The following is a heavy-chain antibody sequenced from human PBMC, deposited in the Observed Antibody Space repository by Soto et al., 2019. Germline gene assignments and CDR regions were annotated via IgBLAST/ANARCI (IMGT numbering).Heavy chain of an antibody. D-gene: IGHD1-26*01. V-gene: IGHV1-69*01. CDR2: IIPIFGTA. Sequence: QVQLVQSGAEVKKPGSSVKVSCKASGGTFSSYAISWVRQAPGQGLEWMGGIIPIFGTANYAQKFQGRVTITADESTSTAYMGLSSLRSEDTAVYYCARAGQGGSYIGEPYYFAYWGQGTLVTVSS. CDR1: GGTFSSYA. J-gene: IGHJ4*02. CDR3: ARAGQGGSYIGEPYYFAY.